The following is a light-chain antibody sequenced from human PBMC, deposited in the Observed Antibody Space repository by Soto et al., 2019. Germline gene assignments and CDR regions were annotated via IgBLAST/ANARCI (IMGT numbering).Light chain of an antibody. CDR1: SDYSNYT. V-gene: IGLV9-49*01. J-gene: IGLJ2*01. Sequence: QLVLTQPPSASASLGASVTLTCTLSSDYSNYTVDWYQQRPGKGPRFVMRVGTGGIVESKGDGIPDRVSVLGSGLSPSLTLKNSQVEYESDYDCGAALGSESIYVYVFGGGTKLTVL. CDR3: GAALGSESIYVYV. CDR2: VGTGGIVE.